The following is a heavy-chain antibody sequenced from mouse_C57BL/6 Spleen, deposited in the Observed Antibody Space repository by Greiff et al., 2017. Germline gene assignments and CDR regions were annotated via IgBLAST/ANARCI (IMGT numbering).Heavy chain of an antibody. V-gene: IGHV1-80*01. CDR2: IYPGDGDT. Sequence: QVQLKQSGAELVKPGASVKISCKASGYAFSSYWMHWVKQRPGKGLEWIGQIYPGDGDTNYNGKFKGKATLTADKSSSTAYMQLSSLTSEDSAVYFCARVSYYFDYWGQGTTRTVSS. J-gene: IGHJ2*01. CDR3: ARVSYYFDY. CDR1: GYAFSSYW. D-gene: IGHD1-1*01.